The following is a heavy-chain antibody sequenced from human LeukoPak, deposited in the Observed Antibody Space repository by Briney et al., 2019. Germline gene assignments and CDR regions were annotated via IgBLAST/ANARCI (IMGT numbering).Heavy chain of an antibody. CDR1: GGSISSYY. CDR2: IYYSGST. J-gene: IGHJ5*02. Sequence: PSETLSLTCTVSGGSISSYYWSWIRQPPGKGLEWIGYIYYSGSTNYNPSLKSRVTISVDTSKNQFSLKLSSVTAADTAVYYCASQGGSAYNWFDPWGQGTLVTVSS. V-gene: IGHV4-59*12. D-gene: IGHD3-10*01. CDR3: ASQGGSAYNWFDP.